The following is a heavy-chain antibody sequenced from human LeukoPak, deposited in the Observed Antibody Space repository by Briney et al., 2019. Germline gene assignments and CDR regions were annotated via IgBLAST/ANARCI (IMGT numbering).Heavy chain of an antibody. Sequence: GGSLRLSCVVSGFTFSNYWMIWVRQAPGKGLEWVANIKQDGSEKYYADSVKGRFSISRDNAKESLYLQMNSLRVEDTAVYYCAREWQMVVVVPAATHPWGQGTLVTVSS. CDR1: GFTFSNYW. V-gene: IGHV3-7*01. CDR2: IKQDGSEK. J-gene: IGHJ5*02. CDR3: AREWQMVVVVPAATHP. D-gene: IGHD2-2*01.